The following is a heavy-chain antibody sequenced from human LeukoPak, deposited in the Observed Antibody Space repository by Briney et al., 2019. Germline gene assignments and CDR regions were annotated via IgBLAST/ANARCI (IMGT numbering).Heavy chain of an antibody. CDR1: GFTFSDHH. CDR3: ARDLDGYRPGDGA. D-gene: IGHD5-18*01. V-gene: IGHV3-72*01. Sequence: GGSLRLSCAASGFTFSDHHMDWVRQAPGKGLEWVGRVRNKTNTYTTNYAASVKGRFTISRDDPMNSLYLQMNSLKAEDTAVYYCARDLDGYRPGDGAWGEGTLVTVSS. J-gene: IGHJ1*01. CDR2: VRNKTNTYTT.